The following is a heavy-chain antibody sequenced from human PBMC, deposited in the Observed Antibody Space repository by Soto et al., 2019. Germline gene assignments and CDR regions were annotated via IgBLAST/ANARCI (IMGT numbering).Heavy chain of an antibody. V-gene: IGHV3-53*01. J-gene: IGHJ3*02. CDR2: IYSGGST. CDR1: GFTVSSNY. Sequence: AGGSLRLSCAASGFTVSSNYMSWVRQAPGKGLEWASVIYSGGSTYYADSVKGRFTISRDNSKNTLYLQMNSLRAEDTAVYYCARCLYSSSWGAFDIWGQGTMVTVSS. D-gene: IGHD6-13*01. CDR3: ARCLYSSSWGAFDI.